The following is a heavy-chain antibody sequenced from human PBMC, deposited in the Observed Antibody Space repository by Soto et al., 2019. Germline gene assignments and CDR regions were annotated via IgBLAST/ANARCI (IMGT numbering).Heavy chain of an antibody. CDR2: IFYSGHL. CDR3: AREGGSYRFDY. D-gene: IGHD1-26*01. J-gene: IGHJ4*02. V-gene: IGHV4-61*08. Sequence: PSETLSLTCTVSGGSIISGVYYWSWIRQPPGKGLEWIGYIFYSGHLKYNPSLKSRLTISVDPPKNQISLRLTSVTAADTAVYYCAREGGSYRFDYWGQGALVTVSS. CDR1: GGSIISGVYY.